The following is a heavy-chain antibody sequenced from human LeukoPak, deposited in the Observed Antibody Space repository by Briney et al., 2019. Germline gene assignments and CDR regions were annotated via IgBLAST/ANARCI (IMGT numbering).Heavy chain of an antibody. CDR2: IKSKADGETI. CDR1: GFAFTNAW. J-gene: IGHJ4*02. CDR3: STLTSRGLSDS. V-gene: IGHV3-15*07. Sequence: GGSLRLSCAASGFAFTNAWMNWVRQAPGKGLEWVGRIKSKADGETIDYAAPVKGRFTFSRDDSKNMLYLQMNSLKSEDTAVYYCSTLTSRGLSDSWGQGTLVTVPS. D-gene: IGHD1-20*01.